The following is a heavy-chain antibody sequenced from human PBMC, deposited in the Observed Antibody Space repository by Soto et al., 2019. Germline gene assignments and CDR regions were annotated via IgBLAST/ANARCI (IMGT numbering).Heavy chain of an antibody. D-gene: IGHD3-22*01. CDR1: GGFI. V-gene: IGHV4-4*09. CDR2: IYSSGSY. J-gene: IGHJ5*02. Sequence: SETLSLTCTVSGGFIWGWIRQSPDKGLEWIGYIYSSGSYNYNPSLESRLTISVDTSKNQFSLRLASVTAADTAVYYCARLGAYYQSLDPWGPGTLVTVSS. CDR3: ARLGAYYQSLDP.